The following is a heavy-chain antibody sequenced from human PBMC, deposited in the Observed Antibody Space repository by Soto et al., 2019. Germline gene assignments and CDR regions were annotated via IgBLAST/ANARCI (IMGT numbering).Heavy chain of an antibody. Sequence: ASVKVSCKASGYTFTSYDINWVRQATGQGLEWMGWMNPNSGNTGYAQKFQGRVTMTRNTSISTAYMELSSLRSEDTAVYYCARGSSSSGKVDYWGQGTLVTVSS. D-gene: IGHD6-6*01. CDR3: ARGSSSSGKVDY. V-gene: IGHV1-8*01. CDR1: GYTFTSYD. J-gene: IGHJ4*02. CDR2: MNPNSGNT.